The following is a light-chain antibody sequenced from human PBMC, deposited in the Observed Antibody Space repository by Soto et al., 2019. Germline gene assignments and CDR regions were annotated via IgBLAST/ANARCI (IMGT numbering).Light chain of an antibody. V-gene: IGKV3-15*01. J-gene: IGKJ2*01. CDR2: GAS. CDR3: QQYNNWPTT. Sequence: EIVMTQSPATLSVSPGERATLSCRASQSVSSNLAWYQQKPGQAPRLLIYGASTRATGIPARFSGSGSGTEFTLIISSLQSEDFAVYYCQQYNNWPTTFGQGTKLEIK. CDR1: QSVSSN.